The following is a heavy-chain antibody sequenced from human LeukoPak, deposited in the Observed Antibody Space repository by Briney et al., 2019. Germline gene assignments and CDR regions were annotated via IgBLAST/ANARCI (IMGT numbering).Heavy chain of an antibody. V-gene: IGHV3-7*03. CDR3: ARVKLTEGVSWLNYDFWSGYPSGDYYYGMDV. D-gene: IGHD3-3*01. Sequence: GGSLRLSCAASGFTFGSYWMSWVRQAPGKGLEWVANIKQDGSEKYYVDSVKGRFTISRDNAKNSLYPQMNSLRAEDTAVYYCARVKLTEGVSWLNYDFWSGYPSGDYYYGMDVWGQGTTVTVSS. J-gene: IGHJ6*02. CDR2: IKQDGSEK. CDR1: GFTFGSYW.